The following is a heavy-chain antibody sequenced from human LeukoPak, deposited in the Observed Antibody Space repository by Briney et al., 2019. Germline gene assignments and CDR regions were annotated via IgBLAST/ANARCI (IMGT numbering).Heavy chain of an antibody. CDR2: IYYSGST. CDR1: GGSISSSSYY. CDR3: ARGRSSTIFGVVIFPRFDP. J-gene: IGHJ5*02. Sequence: SETLSLTCTVSGGSISSSSYYWGWIRQPPGKGLEWIGSIYYSGSTYYNPSLKSRVTISVDTSKNQFSLKLSSVTAADTAVYYCARGRSSTIFGVVIFPRFDPWGQGTLVTVSS. V-gene: IGHV4-39*01. D-gene: IGHD3-3*01.